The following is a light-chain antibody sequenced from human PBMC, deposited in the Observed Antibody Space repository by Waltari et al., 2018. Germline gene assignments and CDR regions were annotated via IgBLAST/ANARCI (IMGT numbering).Light chain of an antibody. J-gene: IGLJ2*01. CDR3: QVWDTTSDRVV. Sequence: SYVLTQPPSASVAPGNTASITCRGNNVGRKSVHWYQQKPGQAPLLVVYDDSARPSGIPDRFSASNSGNTATLTISRVENGDEADYYCQVWDTTSDRVVFGGGTKLTVL. CDR1: NVGRKS. CDR2: DDS. V-gene: IGLV3-21*03.